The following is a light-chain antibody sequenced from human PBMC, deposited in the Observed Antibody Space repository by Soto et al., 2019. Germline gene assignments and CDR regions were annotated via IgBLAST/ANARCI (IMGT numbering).Light chain of an antibody. V-gene: IGKV3-15*01. CDR1: QSVSSN. Sequence: EIVMTQSPATLSVSPGERATLSCRASQSVSSNLAWYQHKPGQAPRLLIYGASTRATGIPARFSGSGSGTEFILTISSLQSEDFAVYYCQQYNNWPQTFGQGTKVEIK. CDR2: GAS. J-gene: IGKJ1*01. CDR3: QQYNNWPQT.